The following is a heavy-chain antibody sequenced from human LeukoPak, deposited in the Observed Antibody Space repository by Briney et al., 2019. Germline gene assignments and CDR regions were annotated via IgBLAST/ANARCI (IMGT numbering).Heavy chain of an antibody. Sequence: PSETLSLTCAVSGDSISSSNWWSWVRQSPGKGLEWIGEVYHSGSTNNNPSLKSRVTISIDKSKNQFSLKLSSVTAADTAVYYCARGTAGNDAFDIWGQGTMVTVSS. CDR2: VYHSGST. J-gene: IGHJ3*02. CDR1: GDSISSSNW. CDR3: ARGTAGNDAFDI. D-gene: IGHD6-13*01. V-gene: IGHV4-4*02.